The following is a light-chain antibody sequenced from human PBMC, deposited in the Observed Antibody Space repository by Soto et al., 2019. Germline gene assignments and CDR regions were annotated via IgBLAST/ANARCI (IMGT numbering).Light chain of an antibody. J-gene: IGLJ3*02. Sequence: QSALTQPPSVSGSPGQSVTISCSGTSSDVGSYNRVSWYQQHPGTAPKLIIYEVGNRPPGVPDRFSGSKSGNAASLTISGLQAEDEADYYCSSYTSSNTLVFGGGTKLTVL. V-gene: IGLV2-18*02. CDR3: SSYTSSNTLV. CDR2: EVG. CDR1: SSDVGSYNR.